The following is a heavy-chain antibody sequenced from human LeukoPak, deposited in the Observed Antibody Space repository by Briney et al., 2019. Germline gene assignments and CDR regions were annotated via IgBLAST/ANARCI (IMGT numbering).Heavy chain of an antibody. CDR3: AAGLDYGGTMSRAN. CDR2: ISAYNGNT. Sequence: EASVKVSCKASGYTFTSYGISWVRQAPGQGLEWMGWISAYNGNTNYAQKLQGRVTMTTDTSTSTAYMELRSLRSDDTAVYYCAAGLDYGGTMSRANWGQGTMVTVSS. V-gene: IGHV1-18*01. CDR1: GYTFTSYG. D-gene: IGHD4-23*01. J-gene: IGHJ3*01.